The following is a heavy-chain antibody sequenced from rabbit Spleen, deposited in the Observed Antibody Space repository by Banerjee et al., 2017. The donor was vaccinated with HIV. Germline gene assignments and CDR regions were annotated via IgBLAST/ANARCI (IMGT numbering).Heavy chain of an antibody. V-gene: IGHV1S47*01. CDR1: GFDFSVNG. Sequence: QEQLKESGGGLVTPGGTLKLSCKASGFDFSVNGLSWVRQAPGKGLEWIGYIDPIFGRTYYASWVNGRFTISSHNAQNTLYLQLSSLTAADTATYFCVRDLGYDDYSEKGYFNLWGPGTLVTVS. CDR3: VRDLGYDDYSEKGYFNL. D-gene: IGHD2-1*01. CDR2: IDPIFGRT. J-gene: IGHJ4*01.